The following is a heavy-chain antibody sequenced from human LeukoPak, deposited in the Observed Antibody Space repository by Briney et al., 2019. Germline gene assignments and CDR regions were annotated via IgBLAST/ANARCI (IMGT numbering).Heavy chain of an antibody. V-gene: IGHV4-39*07. CDR1: GGSISSSSYY. CDR3: ASNLIAARPGFFDY. CDR2: IYYSGST. Sequence: SETLSLTRTVSGGSISSSSYYWGWIRQPPGKGLEWIGSIYYSGSTYYNPALKSRVTISVDTSKNQFSLKLSSVTAADTAVYYCASNLIAARPGFFDYWGQGTLVTVSS. D-gene: IGHD6-6*01. J-gene: IGHJ4*02.